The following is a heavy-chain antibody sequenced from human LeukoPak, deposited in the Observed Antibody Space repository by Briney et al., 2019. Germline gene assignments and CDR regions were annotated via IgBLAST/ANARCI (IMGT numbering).Heavy chain of an antibody. CDR1: GFTFSSYG. Sequence: PGGSMRLSCAASGFTFSSYGMHWVRQAPGKGLEWVAFIRYDGSNKYYADSVKGRFTISRDNSKNTLYLQVNSLRAEDTAVYYCAKDLQGYCSSTSCYLTENWFDPWGQGTLVTVSS. J-gene: IGHJ5*02. CDR3: AKDLQGYCSSTSCYLTENWFDP. V-gene: IGHV3-30*02. CDR2: IRYDGSNK. D-gene: IGHD2-2*01.